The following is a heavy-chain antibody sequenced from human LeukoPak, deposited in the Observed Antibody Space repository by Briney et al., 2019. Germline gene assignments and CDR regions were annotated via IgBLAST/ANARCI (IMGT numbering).Heavy chain of an antibody. CDR1: GFTFSSYG. J-gene: IGHJ4*02. D-gene: IGHD3-22*01. CDR2: ISYDGSNK. CDR3: AKLPYYYDSSGPQGDY. V-gene: IGHV3-30*18. Sequence: GGSLRLSCAASGFTFSSYGMHWVRQAPGKGLEWVAVISYDGSNKYYADSVKGRFTISRDNSKNTLYLQMNSLRAEDTAVYYCAKLPYYYDSSGPQGDYWGQGTLVTVSS.